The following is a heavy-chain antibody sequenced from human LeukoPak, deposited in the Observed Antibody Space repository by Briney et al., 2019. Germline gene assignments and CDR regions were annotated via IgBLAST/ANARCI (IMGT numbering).Heavy chain of an antibody. CDR2: IKQGGSEK. CDR1: GFMFSSYW. J-gene: IGHJ4*02. Sequence: GGSLSLSCAASGFMFSSYWMTWVRQAPGKGLEWVANIKQGGSEKYYMSSVRGRFTISRDNAKNSLYLQMNNVRAEDTPVYYFAREEVRPFDNWGQGTLVTVSS. CDR3: AREEVRPFDN. V-gene: IGHV3-7*03.